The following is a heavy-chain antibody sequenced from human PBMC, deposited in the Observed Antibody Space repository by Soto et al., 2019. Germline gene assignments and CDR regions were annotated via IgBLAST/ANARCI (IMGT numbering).Heavy chain of an antibody. CDR2: IIPILGIA. V-gene: IGHV1-69*08. CDR3: ARDRGELTTVTTMDY. CDR1: GGTFSSYT. Sequence: QVQLVQSGAEVKKPGSSVKVSCKASGGTFSSYTISWVRQAPGQGLEWMGRIIPILGIANYAQKFQGRVTITADKSTSTAYMELSSLRSEDTAVYYCARDRGELTTVTTMDYWGQGTLVTGSS. J-gene: IGHJ4*02. D-gene: IGHD4-17*01.